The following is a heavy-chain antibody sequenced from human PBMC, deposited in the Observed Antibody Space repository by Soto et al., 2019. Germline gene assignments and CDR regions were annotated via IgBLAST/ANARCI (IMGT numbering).Heavy chain of an antibody. D-gene: IGHD2-15*01. V-gene: IGHV1-46*03. CDR3: ASSLVVVAATKTDAFDI. J-gene: IGHJ3*02. CDR2: INPSGGST. CDR1: GYTFTSYY. Sequence: ASVKVSCKASGYTFTSYYMHWVRQAPGQGFEWMGIINPSGGSTSYAQKFKGRVTMTRDTSTSTVYMELSSLRSEDTAVYYCASSLVVVAATKTDAFDIWGQGTMVTVSS.